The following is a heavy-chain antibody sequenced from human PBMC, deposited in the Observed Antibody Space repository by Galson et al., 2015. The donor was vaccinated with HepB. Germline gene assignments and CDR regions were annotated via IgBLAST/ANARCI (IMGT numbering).Heavy chain of an antibody. V-gene: IGHV3-66*02. J-gene: IGHJ4*02. CDR3: FALVPDY. Sequence: SLRLSCAASGFTVSSNYMSWVRQAPGKGLEWVSVIYSDGSTYYADSVKDRFTISRDKSKNTLFLQMNRLRGEYTAVYYCFALVPDYWGQGTLVTVSS. CDR1: GFTVSSNY. D-gene: IGHD3-10*01. CDR2: IYSDGST.